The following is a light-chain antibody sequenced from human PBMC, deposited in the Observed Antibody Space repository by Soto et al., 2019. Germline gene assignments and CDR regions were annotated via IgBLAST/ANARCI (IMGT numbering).Light chain of an antibody. CDR1: QSVSST. Sequence: EVVMTQSPATLSVSPGERATLSCRASQSVSSTLAWYQQKPGQAPRLLIYGASTRATGIPARFSGSGSGTAFTLTISSLQSEDFAVYYCQQYSTWPLTFGGGTKVEIK. V-gene: IGKV3-15*01. CDR2: GAS. CDR3: QQYSTWPLT. J-gene: IGKJ4*01.